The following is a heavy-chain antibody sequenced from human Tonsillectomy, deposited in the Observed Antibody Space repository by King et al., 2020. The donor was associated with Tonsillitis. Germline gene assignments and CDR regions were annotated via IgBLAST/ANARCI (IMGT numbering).Heavy chain of an antibody. V-gene: IGHV1-69*14. Sequence: QLVQSGAEVKKPGSSVRVSCKASGGTFSRYSMSWVRQAPGQGLEWMGGIIPIFGPANYAQKFQGRVTITADKSTSTAYMELSSLRSEDTAVYYCAISSEDYYFYYMDVWGKGTTVTVSS. CDR1: GGTFSRYS. D-gene: IGHD2-15*01. CDR3: AISSEDYYFYYMDV. CDR2: IIPIFGPA. J-gene: IGHJ6*03.